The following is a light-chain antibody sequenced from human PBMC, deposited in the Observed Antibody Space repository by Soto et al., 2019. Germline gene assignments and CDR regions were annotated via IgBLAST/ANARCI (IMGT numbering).Light chain of an antibody. V-gene: IGKV1-33*01. Sequence: DIQMTQSPSSLFASVGDRVTITCQATQDINIYLNWYQQKPGKAPNLLIYDASNLEIGVQSRVSGGGSGTNFTFTISSRQTENMETFYCQKYDIPPIPFGGGTRREIK. CDR2: DAS. J-gene: IGKJ5*01. CDR3: QKYDIPPIP. CDR1: QDINIY.